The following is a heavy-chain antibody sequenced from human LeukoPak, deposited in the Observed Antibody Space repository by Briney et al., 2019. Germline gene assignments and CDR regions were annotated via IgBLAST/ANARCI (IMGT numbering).Heavy chain of an antibody. V-gene: IGHV1-2*02. CDR2: INANSSGT. CDR3: RRDGDGGNSFDF. J-gene: IGHJ4*02. CDR1: GYTFTGYY. Sequence: ASVKLSRKASGYTFTGYYMHWVRQAPGQGVGWMGWINANSSGTDYAQMFQDMVIMTRNTSICTSYMVLSRLTSDATAVYCCRRDGDGGNSFDFWGQGTLVTVSS. D-gene: IGHD4-23*01.